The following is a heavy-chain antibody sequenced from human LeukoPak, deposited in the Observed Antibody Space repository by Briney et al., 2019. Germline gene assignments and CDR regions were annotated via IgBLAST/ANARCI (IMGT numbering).Heavy chain of an antibody. CDR2: ISTYNGDT. V-gene: IGHV1-18*01. CDR3: ARQIRAGAFDI. D-gene: IGHD6-19*01. CDR1: GGTFSSYA. Sequence: ASVKVSCKASGGTFSSYAISWVRQAPGQGLEWMGWISTYNGDTNYAQKLQGRVTMTTDTSTNTAYMELRSLRSEDTALYYCARQIRAGAFDIWGQGTMVTVSS. J-gene: IGHJ3*02.